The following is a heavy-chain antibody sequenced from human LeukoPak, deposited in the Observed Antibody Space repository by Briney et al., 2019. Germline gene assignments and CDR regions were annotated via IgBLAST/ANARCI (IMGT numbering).Heavy chain of an antibody. CDR1: GGSISSYY. CDR3: ARDSSVGYSYGYGDYYGMDV. D-gene: IGHD5-18*01. V-gene: IGHV4-4*07. J-gene: IGHJ6*02. Sequence: SETLSLTCTVSGGSISSYYWSWIRQPAGKGLEWIGRIYTSGSTNYNPSLKSRVAMSVDTSKNQFSLKLSSVTAADTAVYYYARDSSVGYSYGYGDYYGMDVWGQGTTVTVSS. CDR2: IYTSGST.